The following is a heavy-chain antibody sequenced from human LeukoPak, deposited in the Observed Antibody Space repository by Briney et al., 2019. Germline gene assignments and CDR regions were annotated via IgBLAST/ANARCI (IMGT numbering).Heavy chain of an antibody. CDR3: ARGYSYYYDSSGYYYDY. Sequence: SETLSLTCTVSGGSISSSSYYWSWIRQHPGKGLEWIGYIYYSGSTYYNPSLKSRVTISVDTSKNQFSLKLSSVTAADTAVYYCARGYSYYYDSSGYYYDYWGQGTLVTVSS. J-gene: IGHJ4*02. CDR1: GGSISSSSYY. V-gene: IGHV4-31*03. D-gene: IGHD3-22*01. CDR2: IYYSGST.